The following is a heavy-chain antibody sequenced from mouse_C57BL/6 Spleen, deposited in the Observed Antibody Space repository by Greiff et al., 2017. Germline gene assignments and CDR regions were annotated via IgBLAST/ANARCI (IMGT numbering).Heavy chain of an antibody. J-gene: IGHJ2*01. CDR2: INPNNGGT. CDR3: VLNYYGRYYFDY. D-gene: IGHD1-1*01. V-gene: IGHV1-26*01. Sequence: EVQLQQSGPELVKPGASVKISCKASGYTFTDYYMNWVKQSHGKSLEWIGDINPNNGGTSYNQKFKGKATLTVDKSSSTAYMELRSLTSEDSAVYYCVLNYYGRYYFDYWGQGTTLTVSS. CDR1: GYTFTDYY.